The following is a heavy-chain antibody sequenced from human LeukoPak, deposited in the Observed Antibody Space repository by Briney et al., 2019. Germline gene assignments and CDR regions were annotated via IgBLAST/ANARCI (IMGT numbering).Heavy chain of an antibody. V-gene: IGHV3-53*01. D-gene: IGHD6-19*01. CDR3: AKISTRIAVALNWFDP. CDR2: IYSDNT. CDR1: GFTVSSNS. J-gene: IGHJ5*02. Sequence: GGSLRLSCTVSGFTVSSNSMSWVRQAPGKGLEWVSFIYSDNTHYSDSVKGRFTISRDNSKNTLYLQMNSLRAEDTAVYYCAKISTRIAVALNWFDPWGQGTLVTVSS.